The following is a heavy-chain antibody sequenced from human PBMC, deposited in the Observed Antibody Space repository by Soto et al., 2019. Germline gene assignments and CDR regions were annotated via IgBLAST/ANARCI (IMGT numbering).Heavy chain of an antibody. CDR1: GGTFNNYV. Sequence: QVQLVQSGAEVKKPGSSVKVSCRASGGTFNNYVINWVRQAPGQGLEWMAGIIPIFGTANYAQKFQGRVTITADKSTSTAYMELNSLRSEDTGVYYCAGRCAGTHWRGHFDYSGQGALVTVSS. J-gene: IGHJ4*02. CDR3: AGRCAGTHWRGHFDY. V-gene: IGHV1-69*06. CDR2: IIPIFGTA. D-gene: IGHD6-13*01.